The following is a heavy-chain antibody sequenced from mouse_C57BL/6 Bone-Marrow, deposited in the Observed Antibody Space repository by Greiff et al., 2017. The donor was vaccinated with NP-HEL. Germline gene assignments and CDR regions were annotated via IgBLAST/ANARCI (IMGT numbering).Heavy chain of an antibody. Sequence: VQLQQSGAELARPGASVKLSCKASGYTFTSYGISWVKQRTGQGLEWIGEIYPRSGNTYYNEKFKGKATLTVDTSSSTAYMQLSSLTSEDSAVYYCARRDDGYTTGYFDVWGTGTTVTVSS. V-gene: IGHV1-81*01. CDR3: ARRDDGYTTGYFDV. J-gene: IGHJ1*03. CDR1: GYTFTSYG. CDR2: IYPRSGNT. D-gene: IGHD2-3*01.